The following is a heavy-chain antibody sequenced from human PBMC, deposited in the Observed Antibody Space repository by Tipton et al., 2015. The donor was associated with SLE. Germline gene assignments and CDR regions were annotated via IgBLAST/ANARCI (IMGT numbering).Heavy chain of an antibody. CDR3: ARTSSLEWLFDY. J-gene: IGHJ4*02. CDR2: MNPDSGNT. V-gene: IGHV1-8*01. Sequence: QLVQSGAEVKKPGASVKVSCKASGYTFTDYDINWVRQATGQGLEWMGWMNPDSGNTGYAQKFQGRVTLTRDTSIDTAYMELSSVRSEDTAVYYCARTSSLEWLFDYWGQGTLVTVSS. D-gene: IGHD3-3*01. CDR1: GYTFTDYD.